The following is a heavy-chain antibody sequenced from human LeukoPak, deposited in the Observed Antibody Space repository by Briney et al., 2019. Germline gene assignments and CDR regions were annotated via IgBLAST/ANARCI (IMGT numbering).Heavy chain of an antibody. Sequence: GGSLRLSCAASGFTFSSYSMNWVRQAPGKGLEWASYISSSSSTIYYADSVKGRFTISRDNAKNSLYLQMNSLRAEDTAVYYCARESSSGYIDYWGQGTLVTVSS. V-gene: IGHV3-48*01. CDR1: GFTFSSYS. D-gene: IGHD6-13*01. CDR3: ARESSSGYIDY. J-gene: IGHJ4*02. CDR2: ISSSSSTI.